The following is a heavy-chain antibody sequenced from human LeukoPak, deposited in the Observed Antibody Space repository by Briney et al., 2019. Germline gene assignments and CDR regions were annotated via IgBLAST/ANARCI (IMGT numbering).Heavy chain of an antibody. Sequence: GGTLRLSCAASGFTFSSYGMSWVRQAPGKGLEWVSAISGSGGSTYYADSVKGRFTISRDNSKNTLYLQMNSLRAEDTAVYYCAKDRFVGLEGSPDYWGQGTLVTVS. V-gene: IGHV3-23*01. CDR1: GFTFSSYG. J-gene: IGHJ4*02. CDR2: ISGSGGST. CDR3: AKDRFVGLEGSPDY. D-gene: IGHD3-10*01.